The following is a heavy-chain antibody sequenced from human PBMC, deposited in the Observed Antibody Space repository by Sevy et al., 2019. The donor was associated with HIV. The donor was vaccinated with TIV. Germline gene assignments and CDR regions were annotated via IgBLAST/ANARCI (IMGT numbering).Heavy chain of an antibody. J-gene: IGHJ4*02. D-gene: IGHD3-22*01. CDR1: GGSISSYY. CDR3: ASGGRDYYDSSGYYEFRTFDY. V-gene: IGHV4-59*01. CDR2: IYYSGST. Sequence: SETLSLTCTVSGGSISSYYWSWIRQPPGKGLEWIGYIYYSGSTNYNPSLKSRVTISVDTSKNQFSLKLSSVTAADTAVYYCASGGRDYYDSSGYYEFRTFDYWGQGTLVTVSS.